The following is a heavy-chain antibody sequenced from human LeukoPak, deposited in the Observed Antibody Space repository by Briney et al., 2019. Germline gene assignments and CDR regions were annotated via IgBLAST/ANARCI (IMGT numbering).Heavy chain of an antibody. V-gene: IGHV4-34*01. D-gene: IGHD3-9*01. CDR1: GGSFSGYY. CDR3: AREGGILTGYSHGFDY. Sequence: PSETLSLTCAVYGGSFSGYYWSWIRQPPGKGLEWIGEINHSGSTNYNPSLKSRVTISVDTSKNQFSLKLSSVTAADTAVYYCAREGGILTGYSHGFDYWGQGTLVTVSS. J-gene: IGHJ4*02. CDR2: INHSGST.